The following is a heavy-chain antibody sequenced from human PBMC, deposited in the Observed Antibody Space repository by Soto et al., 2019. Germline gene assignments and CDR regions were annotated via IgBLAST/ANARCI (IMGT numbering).Heavy chain of an antibody. Sequence: QVQLVESGGGVVQPGRSLRLSCETSGFTYGHFGMHWARQAPGKGLEWVAVIWHDGSKKLYADSVKGRFTISRDDSKKTLDLQMNSLRVEDTAVYYCARDAYGTAGQGGAFDIWGQGTVVIVSS. D-gene: IGHD3-10*01. J-gene: IGHJ3*02. CDR1: GFTYGHFG. CDR3: ARDAYGTAGQGGAFDI. CDR2: IWHDGSKK. V-gene: IGHV3-33*01.